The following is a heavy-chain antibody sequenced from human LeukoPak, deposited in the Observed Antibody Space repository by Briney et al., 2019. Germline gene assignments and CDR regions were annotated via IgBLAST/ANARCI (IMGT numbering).Heavy chain of an antibody. D-gene: IGHD2-15*01. CDR1: GFTFSSYA. CDR2: IGASGGST. CDR3: AKDREGGAATRAKGFDY. J-gene: IGHJ4*02. Sequence: GGSLRLSCAASGFTFSSYAMSWVRQTPGKGLEWVSGIGASGGSTYYADSVKGRFTISRDNSKNTLYLQMNSLRAEDTAVYYCAKDREGGAATRAKGFDYWGQGTLVTVSS. V-gene: IGHV3-23*01.